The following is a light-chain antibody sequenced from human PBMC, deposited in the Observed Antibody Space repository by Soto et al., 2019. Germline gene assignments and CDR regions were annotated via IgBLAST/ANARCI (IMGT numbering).Light chain of an antibody. J-gene: IGKJ1*01. CDR3: QQYYTTPVT. CDR1: QSLLH. V-gene: IGKV4-1*01. Sequence: DIVMTQSPDSLAVSLGERATINCKSSQSLLHLAWYQQKPGQPPKLLIYWASTRESGVPDRFSGSASGTDFTLTSSSLQAEDVAVSYGQQYYTTPVTFGQGTKVELK. CDR2: WAS.